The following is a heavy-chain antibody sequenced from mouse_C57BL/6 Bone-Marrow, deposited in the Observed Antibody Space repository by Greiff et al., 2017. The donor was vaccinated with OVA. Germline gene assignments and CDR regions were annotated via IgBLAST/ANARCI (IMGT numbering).Heavy chain of an antibody. J-gene: IGHJ2*01. CDR3: ARDGYYPYYFDY. CDR2: ISGGGGNT. Sequence: EVKLVESGGGLVKPGGSLKLSCAASGFTFSSYTTSWVRQTPEKRLEWVATISGGGGNTYYPDSVKGRFTISRDNAKNTLYLQMSSLRSEDTALYYCARDGYYPYYFDYWGQGTTLTVSS. CDR1: GFTFSSYT. D-gene: IGHD2-3*01. V-gene: IGHV5-9*01.